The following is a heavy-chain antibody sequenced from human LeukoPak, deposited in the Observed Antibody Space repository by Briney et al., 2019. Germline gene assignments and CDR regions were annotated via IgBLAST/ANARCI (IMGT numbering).Heavy chain of an antibody. D-gene: IGHD3-3*01. J-gene: IGHJ6*03. CDR3: ARGGFTYYDFWSGRHYYYYMDV. CDR1: GYTFTSYD. V-gene: IGHV1-8*03. CDR2: MNPNSGNT. Sequence: ASVKVSCKASGYTFTSYDTNWVRQATGQGLEWMGWMNPNSGNTGYAQKFQGRVTITRNTSISTAYMELSSLRSEDTAVYYCARGGFTYYDFWSGRHYYYYMDVWGKGTTVTVSS.